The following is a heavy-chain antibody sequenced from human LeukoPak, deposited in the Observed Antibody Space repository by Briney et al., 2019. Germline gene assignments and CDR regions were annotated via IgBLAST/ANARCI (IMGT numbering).Heavy chain of an antibody. CDR3: ARVVTAFFDY. CDR1: GGSISSGSCY. D-gene: IGHD2-21*02. CDR2: IYTTGST. V-gene: IGHV4-61*02. Sequence: EPSETLSLTCTVSGGSISSGSCYWSWIRQPAGKGLEWIGRIYTTGSTNYNPSLKSRVTISVDTSKNQFSLKLSSVTAADTAVYYCARVVTAFFDYWGQGTLVTVSS. J-gene: IGHJ4*02.